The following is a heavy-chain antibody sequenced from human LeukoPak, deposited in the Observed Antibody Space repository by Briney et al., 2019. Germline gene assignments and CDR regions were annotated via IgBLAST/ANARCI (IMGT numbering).Heavy chain of an antibody. J-gene: IGHJ4*02. CDR1: GGSISSSSYY. V-gene: IGHV4-39*07. D-gene: IGHD3-10*01. CDR3: ARTGGGGRGSRGFDY. Sequence: PSETLSLTCTVSGGSISSSSYYWGWIRQPPGKGLEWIGSIYYSGSTYYNPSLKSRVTISVDTSKNQFSLKLSSVTAADTAVYYCARTGGGGRGSRGFDYWGQGTLVTVSS. CDR2: IYYSGST.